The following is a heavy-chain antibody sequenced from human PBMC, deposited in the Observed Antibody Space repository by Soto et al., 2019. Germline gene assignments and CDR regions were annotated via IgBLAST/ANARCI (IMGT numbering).Heavy chain of an antibody. J-gene: IGHJ4*02. CDR3: AHRVLRTVFGLVTTTAIYFDF. D-gene: IGHD3-3*01. Sequence: QITLNESGPTVVRPTETLTLTCRFSGFSLTTSGVGVCWIRQSPGKAPEWLALIYWDDDKRYSASLKSRLTITKDISKNQVVLTVSDLDPTDTATYYCAHRVLRTVFGLVTTTAIYFDFWGQGTPVAVSS. V-gene: IGHV2-5*02. CDR1: GFSLTTSGVG. CDR2: IYWDDDK.